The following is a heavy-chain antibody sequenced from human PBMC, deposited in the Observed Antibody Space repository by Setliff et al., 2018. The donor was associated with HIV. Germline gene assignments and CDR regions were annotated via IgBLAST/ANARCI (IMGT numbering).Heavy chain of an antibody. J-gene: IGHJ4*02. CDR2: KYYSGST. CDR1: GDSIISDSYY. D-gene: IGHD6-13*01. V-gene: IGHV4-39*07. CDR3: TRTNPLAAPPFDF. Sequence: SETLSLTCSVSGDSIISDSYYWDWIRQPPGKGLEWIGTKYYSGSTYYNPSLKSRVTISVDTSKNQFSLKLSSVTAADTAVYYCTRTNPLAAPPFDFWGQGTLVTVSS.